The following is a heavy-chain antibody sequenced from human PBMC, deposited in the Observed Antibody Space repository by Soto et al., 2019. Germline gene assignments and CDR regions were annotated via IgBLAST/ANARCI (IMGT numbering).Heavy chain of an antibody. Sequence: WWSLRLSCTASVFIFSSFWMSWFRQAPGKGLEWVANIKQDGSEKYYVDSVKGRFTISRDNSKNTLYLQMNSLRAEDTAVYYCAKRTNHGDYVFDYWGQGTLVTVSS. D-gene: IGHD4-17*01. CDR3: AKRTNHGDYVFDY. V-gene: IGHV3-7*03. CDR1: VFIFSSFW. J-gene: IGHJ4*02. CDR2: IKQDGSEK.